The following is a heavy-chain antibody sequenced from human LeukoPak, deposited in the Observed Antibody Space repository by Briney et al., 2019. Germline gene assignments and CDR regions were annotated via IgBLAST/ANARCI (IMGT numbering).Heavy chain of an antibody. V-gene: IGHV3-30*02. CDR1: GFTFSSYG. J-gene: IGHJ4*02. CDR3: AKEFPYSSGWNFDY. D-gene: IGHD6-19*01. CDR2: IRYDGSNK. Sequence: GGSLRLSCAASGFTFSSYGMHWVRQAPGKGLDWVAFIRYDGSNKYYADSVKGRFTISRDNSKNTLYLQMNSLRAEDTAVYYCAKEFPYSSGWNFDYWGQGTLVTVSS.